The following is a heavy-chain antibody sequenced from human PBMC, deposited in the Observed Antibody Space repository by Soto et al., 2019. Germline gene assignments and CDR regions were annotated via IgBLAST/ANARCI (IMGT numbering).Heavy chain of an antibody. CDR2: IYYSGST. Sequence: PXAQSPTCTVSGGSVSSGSYYWSWIRHPPGKGLEWIGYIYYSGSTNYNPSLKSRVTISVDTSKNQFSLTLSSVTAADTAVYYCARVKWELLGWFDPWGQGTLVTVSS. V-gene: IGHV4-61*01. J-gene: IGHJ5*02. D-gene: IGHD1-26*01. CDR3: ARVKWELLGWFDP. CDR1: GGSVSSGSYY.